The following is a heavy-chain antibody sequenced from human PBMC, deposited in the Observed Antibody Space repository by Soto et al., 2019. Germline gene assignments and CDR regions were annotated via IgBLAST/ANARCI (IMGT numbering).Heavy chain of an antibody. CDR3: ARAPSYAFDI. CDR2: IIPAFGTT. D-gene: IGHD6-6*01. J-gene: IGHJ3*02. V-gene: IGHV1-69*14. CDR1: GGTLSTYP. Sequence: QVQLVQSGAEVKKPGSSVKDSCKASGGTLSTYPISWVRQAPGQGPEWMGGIIPAFGTTNFAQKFQGRVTITADKSTSTVYMEVRSLRSEDTAVYYCARAPSYAFDIWGQGTMVIVSS.